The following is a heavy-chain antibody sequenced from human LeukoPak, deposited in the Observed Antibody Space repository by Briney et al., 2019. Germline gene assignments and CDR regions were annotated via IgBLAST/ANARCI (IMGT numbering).Heavy chain of an antibody. D-gene: IGHD3-10*01. J-gene: IGHJ4*02. CDR2: ISGSGGST. CDR1: AFSFSNYN. CDR3: AKGAFLGWFGELTQYYFDY. Sequence: GGSLRLSCAASAFSFSNYNMNWVRQAPGKGLEWASAISGSGGSTYYADSVKGRFTISRDNSKNTLYLQMNSLRAEDTAVYYCAKGAFLGWFGELTQYYFDYWGQGTLVTVSS. V-gene: IGHV3-23*01.